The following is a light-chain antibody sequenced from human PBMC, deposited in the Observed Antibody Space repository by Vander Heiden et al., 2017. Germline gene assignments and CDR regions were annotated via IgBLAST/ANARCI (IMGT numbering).Light chain of an antibody. J-gene: IGKJ2*01. V-gene: IGKV3-15*01. CDR2: GAS. Sequence: EVVMTQSPATLSLSPGDRATLSCRASQSVTSNLAWYQQKPGQAPRLLVYGASTRATGIPARFSGSGSGTEFTLTISSLQSEDFAVYYCQQYDNWLYTFGQGTKLEIK. CDR1: QSVTSN. CDR3: QQYDNWLYT.